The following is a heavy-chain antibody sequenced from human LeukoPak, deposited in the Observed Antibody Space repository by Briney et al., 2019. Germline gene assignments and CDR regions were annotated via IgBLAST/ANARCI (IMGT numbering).Heavy chain of an antibody. Sequence: PSETLSLTCTVSGGSISSYYWSWIRQPPGKGLEWIGYIYYSGSTNYNPSLKSRVTISVDTSRNQFSLKLSSVTAADTAVYYCARGNGGGWFDYWGQGTLVTVSS. D-gene: IGHD3-16*01. CDR1: GGSISSYY. V-gene: IGHV4-59*01. J-gene: IGHJ4*02. CDR3: ARGNGGGWFDY. CDR2: IYYSGST.